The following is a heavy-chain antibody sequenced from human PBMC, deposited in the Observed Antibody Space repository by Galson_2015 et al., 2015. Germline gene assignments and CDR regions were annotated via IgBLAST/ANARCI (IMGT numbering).Heavy chain of an antibody. CDR2: IYPGDSDT. J-gene: IGHJ6*03. CDR1: GYSFTSYW. Sequence: QSGAEVKKPGESLKISCKGSGYSFTSYWIGWVRQMPGKGLEWMGIIYPGDSDTRYSPSFQGQVTISADKSISTAYLQWSSLKASDTAMYYCARFPEEYYGSGSPPSYYYYYMDVWGKGTTVTVSS. V-gene: IGHV5-51*01. D-gene: IGHD3-10*01. CDR3: ARFPEEYYGSGSPPSYYYYYMDV.